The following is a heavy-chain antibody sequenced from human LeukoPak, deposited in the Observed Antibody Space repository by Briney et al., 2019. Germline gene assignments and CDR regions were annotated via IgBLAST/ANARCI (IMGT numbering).Heavy chain of an antibody. CDR3: ISSISGGSGQLGY. CDR2: INGGTT. V-gene: IGHV3-15*01. CDR1: GFTFSSYW. Sequence: GGSLRLSCAASGFTFSSYWMNWVRQAPGKGLEWVGRINGGTTDYAAPVKGRFTISRDDSKNTLYMQMNSLKTEDTAVYYCISSISGGSGQLGYWGQGTLVTVSS. J-gene: IGHJ4*02. D-gene: IGHD3-10*01.